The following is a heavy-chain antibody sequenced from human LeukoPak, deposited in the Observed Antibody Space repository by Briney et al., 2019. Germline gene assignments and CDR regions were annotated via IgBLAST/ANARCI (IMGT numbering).Heavy chain of an antibody. V-gene: IGHV3-9*03. CDR1: GFTFDDYA. J-gene: IGHJ4*02. CDR2: LSWNSDTI. CDR3: ARAAGSRIAAPVDY. Sequence: SLRLSSAASGFTFDDYAMHWVRQAPGKGLEWVSGLSWNSDTIGYADSVKGRFTISRDNAKNSLFLQMDSLRAEDMALYYCARAAGSRIAAPVDYWGQGTLVTVSS. D-gene: IGHD6-6*01.